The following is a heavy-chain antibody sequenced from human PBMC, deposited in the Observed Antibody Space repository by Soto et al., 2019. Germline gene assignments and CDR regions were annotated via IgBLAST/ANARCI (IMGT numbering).Heavy chain of an antibody. CDR2: ISSNGGTT. J-gene: IGHJ4*02. V-gene: IGHV3-64*01. CDR3: VRRVSGNYDY. CDR1: GFTFSSSD. D-gene: IGHD1-7*01. Sequence: ESGGGMVQPGGSLRLSCVASGFTFSSSDMHWVRQAPGKGLEYVSSISSNGGTTYYGHSVNGRFTISRDNSKNTLYLQMGSLSAEDMAVYYCVRRVSGNYDYWGQGTLVTVSS.